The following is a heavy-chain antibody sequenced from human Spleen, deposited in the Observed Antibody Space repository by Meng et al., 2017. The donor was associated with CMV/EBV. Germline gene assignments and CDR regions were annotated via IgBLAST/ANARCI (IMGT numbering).Heavy chain of an antibody. CDR3: ARVGAIPSFGLVDYPSYGMDV. Sequence: SETLSLTCTVSGGAIITYDHYWSWIRQTPGKGLEWIGYIYHSGSAFYNPSLKSRVSILIHTSKNQFSLRLSSVTAADTAVYYCARVGAIPSFGLVDYPSYGMDVWGQGTSVTVSS. D-gene: IGHD3/OR15-3a*01. V-gene: IGHV4-30-4*08. J-gene: IGHJ6*02. CDR1: GGAIITYDHY. CDR2: IYHSGSA.